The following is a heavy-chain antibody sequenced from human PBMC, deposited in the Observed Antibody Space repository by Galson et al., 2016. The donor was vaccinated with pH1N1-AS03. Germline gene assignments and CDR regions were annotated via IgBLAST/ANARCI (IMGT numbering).Heavy chain of an antibody. CDR3: ARGDTWGGNSFPSNVDQ. J-gene: IGHJ2*01. Sequence: QSGAEVKKPGESLKISCKGSGSNFKTYWIGWVRQTPGKGLEWMGIIYAGDSDTKYSPSFQGQVTMSVDKSISTAFLQWSSLQAADTAKYYCARGDTWGGNSFPSNVDQWGRGTLVTVAS. CDR2: IYAGDSDT. CDR1: GSNFKTYW. D-gene: IGHD2-21*01. V-gene: IGHV5-51*03.